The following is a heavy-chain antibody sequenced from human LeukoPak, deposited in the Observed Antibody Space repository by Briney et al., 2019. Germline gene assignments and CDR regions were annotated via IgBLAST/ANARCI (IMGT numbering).Heavy chain of an antibody. J-gene: IGHJ6*03. D-gene: IGHD4-23*01. V-gene: IGHV4-61*02. CDR3: ARVDYGGNSHPYYYYYMDV. Sequence: SQTLSLTCTVSGGSISSGSYYWSWIRQPAGKGLEWIGRIHTGGSTNYNPSLKSRVTISVDTSKSQFSLTLSSVTAADTAVYYCARVDYGGNSHPYYYYYMDVWGKGTTVTVSS. CDR1: GGSISSGSYY. CDR2: IHTGGST.